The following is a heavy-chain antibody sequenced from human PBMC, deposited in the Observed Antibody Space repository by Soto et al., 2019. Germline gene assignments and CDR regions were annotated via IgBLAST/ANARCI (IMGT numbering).Heavy chain of an antibody. J-gene: IGHJ6*02. CDR1: GYTFTGYY. CDR2: INPNSGGT. V-gene: IGHV1-2*04. D-gene: IGHD6-25*01. Sequence: ASVKASCKASGYTFTGYYMHWVRQAPVQGLEWMGWINPNSGGTNYAQKFQGWVTMTRDTSISTAYMELSRLRSDDTAVYYCARDQASAQLQHHYRMDGWGQGTTDT. CDR3: ARDQASAQLQHHYRMDG.